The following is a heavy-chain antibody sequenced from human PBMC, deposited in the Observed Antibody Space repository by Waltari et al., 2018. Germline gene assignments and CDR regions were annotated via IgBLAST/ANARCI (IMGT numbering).Heavy chain of an antibody. CDR3: ARDCYYGSGSYQNFDY. J-gene: IGHJ4*02. Sequence: VQLVEAGGGSVQPGGSLRLSSVASACTFSSYSMNWVRQAPGKGLEWVSYISSSSSTIYYADSVKGRFTISRDNAKNSLYLQMNSLRAEDTAVYYCARDCYYGSGSYQNFDYWGQGTLVTVSS. CDR2: ISSSSSTI. CDR1: ACTFSSYS. V-gene: IGHV3-48*01. D-gene: IGHD3-10*01.